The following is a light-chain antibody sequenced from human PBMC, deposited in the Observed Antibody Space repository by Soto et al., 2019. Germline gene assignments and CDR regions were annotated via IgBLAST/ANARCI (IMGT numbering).Light chain of an antibody. CDR2: GDN. CDR1: SSNIGASYD. Sequence: QSVLTQPPSVSGAPGQRITISCTGSSSNIGASYDVHWYRQLPGTATKLLLYGDNNRPSGVTGRFSGSKSGASASLAITGLQADEEADYYGQSYDSSLNRVFGTWTKVTVL. V-gene: IGLV1-40*01. J-gene: IGLJ1*01. CDR3: QSYDSSLNRV.